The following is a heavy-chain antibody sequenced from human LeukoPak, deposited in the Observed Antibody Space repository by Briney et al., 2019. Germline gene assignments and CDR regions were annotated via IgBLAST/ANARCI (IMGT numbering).Heavy chain of an antibody. V-gene: IGHV4-34*01. D-gene: IGHD5-18*01. CDR3: ARLADTAMALDY. CDR2: ITDTGIP. J-gene: IGHJ4*02. CDR1: GGSFSGYF. Sequence: PSETLSLTCALSGGSFSGYFCSWIRQPRGKGLEWIGEITDTGIPNYNPSLKSRVTISVDTSKNQFSLKLTSVTAADTAVYYCARLADTAMALDYWGQGTLVTVSS.